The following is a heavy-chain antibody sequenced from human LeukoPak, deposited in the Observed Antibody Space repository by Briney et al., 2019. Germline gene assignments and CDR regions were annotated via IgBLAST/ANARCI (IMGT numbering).Heavy chain of an antibody. D-gene: IGHD3-22*01. CDR1: GFTFSSYE. CDR2: ISGSGGST. J-gene: IGHJ4*02. V-gene: IGHV3-23*01. CDR3: AKFPPLYDSSGYYFHY. Sequence: GGSLRLSCAASGFTFSSYEMNWVRQAPGKGLEWVSAISGSGGSTYYADSVKGRFTISRDNSKNTLYLQMNSLRAEDTAVYYCAKFPPLYDSSGYYFHYWGQGTLITVSS.